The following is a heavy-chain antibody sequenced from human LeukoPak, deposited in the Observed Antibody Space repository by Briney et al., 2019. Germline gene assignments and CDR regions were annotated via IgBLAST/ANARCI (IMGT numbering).Heavy chain of an antibody. CDR1: GFTFSSYE. V-gene: IGHV3-48*03. J-gene: IGHJ1*01. CDR2: ISSSGSTI. CDR3: VVGDYYDSSGYYRAFQH. D-gene: IGHD3-22*01. Sequence: QPGGSLRLSCAASGFTFSSYEMNWVRQAPGKGLEWVSYISSSGSTIYYADSVKGRFTISRDNAKNSLYLQMNSLRAEDTAVYYCVVGDYYDSSGYYRAFQHWGQGTLVTVSS.